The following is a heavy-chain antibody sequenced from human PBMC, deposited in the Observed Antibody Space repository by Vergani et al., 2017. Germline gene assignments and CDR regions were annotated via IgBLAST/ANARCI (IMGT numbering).Heavy chain of an antibody. J-gene: IGHJ3*02. Sequence: QVTLRESGPALVKPTQTLTLTCTFSGFSLSTSGMCVSWIRQPPGKALEWLALIDWDDDKYYSTSLKTKLTISKDTSKNQVVLTMTNMDPVDTAKYYCSRIRYYYGSSAFDIWGQGTMVTVSS. CDR2: IDWDDDK. CDR3: SRIRYYYGSSAFDI. D-gene: IGHD3-10*01. CDR1: GFSLSTSGMC. V-gene: IGHV2-70*01.